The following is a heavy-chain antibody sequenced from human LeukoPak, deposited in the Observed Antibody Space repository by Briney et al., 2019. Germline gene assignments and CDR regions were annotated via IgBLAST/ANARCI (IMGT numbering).Heavy chain of an antibody. CDR1: GGSISSYY. CDR2: IYYSGST. Sequence: PSETLSLTCSVSGGSISSYYWGWIRQPPGKGLEWIGSIYYSGSTYYNPSLKSRVTISVDTSKNQFSLKLSSVTAADTAVYYCARRLEEVPAAMGFDPWGQGTLVTVSS. V-gene: IGHV4-39*01. CDR3: ARRLEEVPAAMGFDP. D-gene: IGHD2-2*01. J-gene: IGHJ5*02.